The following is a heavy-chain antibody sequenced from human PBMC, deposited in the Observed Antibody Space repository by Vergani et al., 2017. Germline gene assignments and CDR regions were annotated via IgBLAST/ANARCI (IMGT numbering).Heavy chain of an antibody. Sequence: EVQLVESGGGLVKPGGSLRLSCAASGFTFSSYSMNWVRQAPGKGLEWVGRIKSKTDGGTTDYAAPVKGRFTISRDDSKNTLYLQMNSLKTEDTAVYYCTTPYCSSTSCYDYYYGMDVWGQGTTVTVSS. J-gene: IGHJ6*02. V-gene: IGHV3-15*01. CDR1: GFTFSSYS. D-gene: IGHD2-2*01. CDR3: TTPYCSSTSCYDYYYGMDV. CDR2: IKSKTDGGTT.